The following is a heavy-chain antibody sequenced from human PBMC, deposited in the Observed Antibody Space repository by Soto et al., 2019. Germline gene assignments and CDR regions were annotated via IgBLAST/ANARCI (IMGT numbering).Heavy chain of an antibody. CDR2: ISYDGSNK. J-gene: IGHJ6*02. Sequence: QVQLMESGGGVVQPGRSLRLSCAASGFTFSSYGMHWVRQAPGKGLEWVAVISYDGSNKYYADSVKGRFTISRDNSKNTLYLQMNSLRAEDTAVYYCAKATRHCSSTSCYAGRLYYDGMDVWGQGTTVTVSS. V-gene: IGHV3-30*18. CDR1: GFTFSSYG. CDR3: AKATRHCSSTSCYAGRLYYDGMDV. D-gene: IGHD2-2*01.